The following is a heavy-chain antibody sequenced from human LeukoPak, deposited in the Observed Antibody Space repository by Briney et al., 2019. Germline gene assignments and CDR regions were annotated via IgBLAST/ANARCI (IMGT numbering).Heavy chain of an antibody. Sequence: SETLSLTCTVSGGTISSSSYYWGWIRQPPGKGLEWIGSIYYSGTTYYNPSLKSRVTISVDTSKSQFSLRLTSVTAADTAVYYCARHVRFLEWLSSYYFDYWGQGTLVSVSS. CDR1: GGTISSSSYY. D-gene: IGHD3-3*01. CDR3: ARHVRFLEWLSSYYFDY. CDR2: IYYSGTT. J-gene: IGHJ4*02. V-gene: IGHV4-39*01.